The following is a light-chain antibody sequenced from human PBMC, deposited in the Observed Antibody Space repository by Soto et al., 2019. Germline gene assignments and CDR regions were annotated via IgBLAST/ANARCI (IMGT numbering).Light chain of an antibody. Sequence: DIQMTQSPSSLSASVGDRVTITCRASQSISSYLNWHQQKPGKAPKLLIYAASTLQSGVPSRFSGSGSGTEFTLTISSVQPDDSATYFCHQYSGYPYTFGQGTKVDIK. CDR1: QSISSY. V-gene: IGKV1-39*01. CDR3: HQYSGYPYT. J-gene: IGKJ2*01. CDR2: AAS.